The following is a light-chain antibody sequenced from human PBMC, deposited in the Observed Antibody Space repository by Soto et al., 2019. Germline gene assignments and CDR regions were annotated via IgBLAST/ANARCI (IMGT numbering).Light chain of an antibody. V-gene: IGLV2-8*01. CDR1: SSDVGGYNY. J-gene: IGLJ1*01. CDR3: SSYAGSDTYV. CDR2: EVS. Sequence: QSALTQPPSASGSPGQSVTISCTGTSSDVGGYNYVSWYQQRPGKVPKLMISEVSKRPSGVPDRFSGSKSGNTASLTVSGLQAEDEADYFCSSYAGSDTYVFGTGTKVTVL.